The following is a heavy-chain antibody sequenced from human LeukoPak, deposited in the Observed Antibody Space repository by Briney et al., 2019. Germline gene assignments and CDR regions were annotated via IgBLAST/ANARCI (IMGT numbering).Heavy chain of an antibody. CDR2: IYYSGST. D-gene: IGHD5-18*01. J-gene: IGHJ4*02. CDR1: GGSISSSSYY. V-gene: IGHV4-39*07. Sequence: SETLSLTCIVSGGSISSSSYYWGWIRQPPGKGLEWIGSIYYSGSTYYNPPPKSRVTISVDTSKNQFSLKLSSVTAADTAVYYCARDRFPGYSYGFASDYWGQGTLVTVSS. CDR3: ARDRFPGYSYGFASDY.